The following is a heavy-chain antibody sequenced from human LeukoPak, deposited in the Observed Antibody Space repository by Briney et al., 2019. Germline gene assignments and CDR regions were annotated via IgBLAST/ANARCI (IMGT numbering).Heavy chain of an antibody. CDR3: ARARLITTGKDY. CDR1: GFTFSSYA. Sequence: GGSLRLSCAASGFTFSSYAMYWVRQAPGKGLEYVSAISTYGGSTYYANSVKGRFTISRDNSKNTLYLQVGSLRTEDMAVYYCARARLITTGKDYWGQGTLVTVSS. J-gene: IGHJ4*02. V-gene: IGHV3-64*01. D-gene: IGHD3-22*01. CDR2: ISTYGGST.